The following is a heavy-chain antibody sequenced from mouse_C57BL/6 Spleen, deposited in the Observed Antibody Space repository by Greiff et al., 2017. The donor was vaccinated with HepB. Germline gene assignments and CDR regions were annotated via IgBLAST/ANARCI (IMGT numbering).Heavy chain of an antibody. V-gene: IGHV3-6*01. CDR1: GYSITSGYY. D-gene: IGHD4-1*01. CDR2: ISYDGSN. J-gene: IGHJ2*01. Sequence: EVKLVESGPGLVKPSQSLSLTCSVTGYSITSGYYWNWIRQFPGNKLEWMGYISYDGSNNYNPSLKNRISITRDTSKNQFFLKLNSVTTEDTATYYCARVSWGSYYFDDWGQGTTLTVSS. CDR3: ARVSWGSYYFDD.